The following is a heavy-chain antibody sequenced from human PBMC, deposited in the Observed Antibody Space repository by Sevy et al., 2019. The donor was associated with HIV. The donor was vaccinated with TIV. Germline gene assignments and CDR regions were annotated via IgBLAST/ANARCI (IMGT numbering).Heavy chain of an antibody. CDR1: GYTLTELS. CDR3: AASFCTSCYDFYYYYYGMDV. Sequence: ASVKVSCKVSGYTLTELSMHWVRQAPGKGLEWMGGFDPEDGETIYAQKFQGRVTMTEDTSTDTAYMELSSLRSEDTAVYYCAASFCTSCYDFYYYYYGMDVWGQGTTVTVSS. D-gene: IGHD2-2*01. J-gene: IGHJ6*02. V-gene: IGHV1-24*01. CDR2: FDPEDGET.